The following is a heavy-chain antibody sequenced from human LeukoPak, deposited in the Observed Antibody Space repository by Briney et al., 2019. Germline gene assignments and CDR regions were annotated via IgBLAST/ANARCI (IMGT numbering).Heavy chain of an antibody. CDR2: TFYRSKWYN. Sequence: SQTLSLTCAISGDSVSRHVLTWDWVRLSPSRGLEWLGRTFYRSKWYNDYAVSVKSRITVSPDTSKNQFSLHLNSVTPEDTAVYYCVRSYDWVFDYWGQGTRVTVSS. J-gene: IGHJ4*02. CDR1: GDSVSRHVLT. CDR3: VRSYDWVFDY. V-gene: IGHV6-1*01. D-gene: IGHD1-1*01.